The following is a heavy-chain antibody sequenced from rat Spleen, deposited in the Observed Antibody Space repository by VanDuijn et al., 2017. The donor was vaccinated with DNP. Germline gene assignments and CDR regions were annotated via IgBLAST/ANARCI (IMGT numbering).Heavy chain of an antibody. CDR3: VTRGQYGGYDH. CDR1: GFTFSDSA. J-gene: IGHJ2*01. Sequence: EVQLVESGGDLVQSGRSLKVSCVASGFTFSDSAMAWVRQSPKKGLEWVATIIYDGSHTFYRDSVQGRFTISRDNPKTTLYLQMDSLRSDDTATYHCVTRGQYGGYDHWGQGVMVTVSS. D-gene: IGHD1-11*01. V-gene: IGHV5-17*01. CDR2: IIYDGSHT.